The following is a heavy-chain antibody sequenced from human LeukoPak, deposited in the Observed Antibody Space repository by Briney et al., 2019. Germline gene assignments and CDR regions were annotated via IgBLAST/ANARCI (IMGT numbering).Heavy chain of an antibody. D-gene: IGHD5-24*01. J-gene: IGHJ4*02. CDR2: INHSGNI. CDR3: ARGRRW. V-gene: IGHV4-34*01. Sequence: PSETLSLTCAVYGGSFSGYYWTWIRQPPGKGLEWIGEINHSGNINYNPSLKSRLTISVDTSKNQFSLKLSSMTAADTAVYYCARGRRWWGQGALVTVS. CDR1: GGSFSGYY.